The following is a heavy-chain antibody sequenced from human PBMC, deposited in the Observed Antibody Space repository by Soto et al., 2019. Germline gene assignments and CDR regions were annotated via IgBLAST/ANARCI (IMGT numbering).Heavy chain of an antibody. CDR1: GGSISSNY. D-gene: IGHD6-13*01. J-gene: IGHJ4*02. Sequence: PSETLSLTCTVSGGSISSNYWTWIRQPPGKGLEWIGYVYNSGSTNYNPSLKSRVTISEDTTKSQFSLKVNSMTAADTAVYYCARYRREAVAGYTLDNWGQGILVTVSS. CDR2: VYNSGST. CDR3: ARYRREAVAGYTLDN. V-gene: IGHV4-59*01.